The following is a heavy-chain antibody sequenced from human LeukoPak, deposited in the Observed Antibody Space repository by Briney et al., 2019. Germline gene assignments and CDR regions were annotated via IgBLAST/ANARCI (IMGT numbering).Heavy chain of an antibody. Sequence: GGSLRLSCAASGFTVSSNYMSWVRQAPGKGLEWVSVIYSGGSTYYADSVKGHLTISRDNSKKTLYLQMNSLRAEDTAVYYCAKIAPWGKVTATDGFDYWGQGTLVLVSS. CDR2: IYSGGST. CDR3: AKIAPWGKVTATDGFDY. J-gene: IGHJ4*02. D-gene: IGHD2-21*02. V-gene: IGHV3-53*01. CDR1: GFTVSSNY.